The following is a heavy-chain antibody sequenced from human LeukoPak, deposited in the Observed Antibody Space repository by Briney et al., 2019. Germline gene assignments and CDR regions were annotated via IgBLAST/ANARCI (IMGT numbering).Heavy chain of an antibody. CDR2: ISTDGSST. V-gene: IGHV3-74*01. CDR1: GFTFSSYW. CDR3: VREYSSSSGRAFDI. D-gene: IGHD6-6*01. Sequence: PGGSLRLSCAASGFTFSSYWMHWVRQAPGKGLVWVSRISTDGSSTNSADSVKGRLTNSRDNAKNTLYLQMNSLRAEDTAVYYCVREYSSSSGRAFDIWGQGKMVTVSP. J-gene: IGHJ3*02.